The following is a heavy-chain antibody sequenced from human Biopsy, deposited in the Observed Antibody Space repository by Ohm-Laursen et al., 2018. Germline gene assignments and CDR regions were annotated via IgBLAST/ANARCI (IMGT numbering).Heavy chain of an antibody. Sequence: SDTLSLTCAVSGGSISSFYWTWIRQPPGKGPEWIGDISDSGSTNYKPSLKSRVIISVDTSKNQFSLNLSSVTAADTAVYYCAKTGGGGSCYPHWGQGTLVTVSS. CDR1: GGSISSFY. CDR3: AKTGGGGSCYPH. D-gene: IGHD2-15*01. V-gene: IGHV4-4*09. J-gene: IGHJ4*02. CDR2: ISDSGST.